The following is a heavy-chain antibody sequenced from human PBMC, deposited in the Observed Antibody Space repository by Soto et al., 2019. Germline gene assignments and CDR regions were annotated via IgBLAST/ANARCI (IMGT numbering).Heavy chain of an antibody. CDR3: ARREIQGPIDY. J-gene: IGHJ4*02. D-gene: IGHD1-26*01. Sequence: QVQLQESGPGLVKPSDNLSLTCAVSGYSISSSNWWGWIRKHPGKGLEWIGYIYYIGTTYYNPSLKSRVTMSVDTSKNQFSLKLTSVTAVDTAVYYCARREIQGPIDYWGQGTLVTVSS. V-gene: IGHV4-28*01. CDR1: GYSISSSNW. CDR2: IYYIGTT.